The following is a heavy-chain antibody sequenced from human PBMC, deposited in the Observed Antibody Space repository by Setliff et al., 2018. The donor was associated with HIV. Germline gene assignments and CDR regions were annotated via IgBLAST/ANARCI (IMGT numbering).Heavy chain of an antibody. CDR2: ISRSGDAI. D-gene: IGHD2-15*01. CDR3: ARDDWTCSDGTCFPITFDY. Sequence: QPGGSLRLSCAASGFTFSTYSMNWVRQAPGKGLEWVSYISRSGDAIDYADSVKGRFTISRDNAKNSVSLQMNSLRVEDTAVYYCARDDWTCSDGTCFPITFDYWGQGTLVTVSS. J-gene: IGHJ4*02. CDR1: GFTFSTYS. V-gene: IGHV3-48*01.